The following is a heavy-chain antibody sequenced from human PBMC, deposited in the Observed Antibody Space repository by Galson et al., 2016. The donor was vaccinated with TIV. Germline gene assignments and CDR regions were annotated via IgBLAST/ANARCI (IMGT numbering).Heavy chain of an antibody. CDR1: GFTFSSSW. J-gene: IGHJ5*02. CDR2: MKQDGSEI. D-gene: IGHD6-13*01. Sequence: SLRLSCAASGFTFSSSWMIWMRQSPGLGLEWVANMKQDGSEIYYVDSVMGRFTISRDNAKNSVFLQMSSLRAEDTAGYYCARAEWISSWRVDPWGQGTLVTVSS. CDR3: ARAEWISSWRVDP. V-gene: IGHV3-7*01.